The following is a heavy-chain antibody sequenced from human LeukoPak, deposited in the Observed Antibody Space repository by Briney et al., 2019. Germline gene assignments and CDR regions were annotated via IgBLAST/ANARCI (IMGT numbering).Heavy chain of an antibody. V-gene: IGHV1-69*13. CDR2: IIPIFGTA. CDR3: ARGNGSGSSLSAYYYYYYMDV. CDR1: GGTFSSYA. D-gene: IGHD3-10*01. Sequence: ASVKVSCKASGGTFSSYAISWVRQAPGQGLEWMGGIIPIFGTANYAQKFQGRVTITADESTSTAYMELSSLRSEDTAVYYCARGNGSGSSLSAYYYYYYMDVWGKGTTVTISS. J-gene: IGHJ6*03.